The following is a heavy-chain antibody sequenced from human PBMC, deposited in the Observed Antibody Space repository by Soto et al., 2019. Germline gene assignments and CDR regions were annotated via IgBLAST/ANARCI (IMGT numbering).Heavy chain of an antibody. CDR2: ISGSGSST. J-gene: IGHJ4*02. D-gene: IGHD3-9*01. CDR3: ARGFATTGCLVDY. V-gene: IGHV3-23*01. CDR1: GFTFSNYA. Sequence: EVQLLESGGGLVQPGGSLRLSCAASGFTFSNYAMTWVRQAPGKGLQWVSAISGSGSSTKYADSVKGRFTISRDNSKSTLSLQMNSLRGEDTAVYFCARGFATTGCLVDYWGQGTLVTVSS.